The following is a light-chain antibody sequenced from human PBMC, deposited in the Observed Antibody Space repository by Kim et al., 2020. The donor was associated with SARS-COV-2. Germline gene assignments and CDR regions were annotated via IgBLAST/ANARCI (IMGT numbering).Light chain of an antibody. V-gene: IGKV3-20*01. CDR1: QSVSSTY. J-gene: IGKJ1*01. CDR3: QQYGTSPWT. CDR2: GAS. Sequence: EIVLTQSPGTLSLFPGERATLSCRASQSVSSTYLAWYQQKPGQAPRLPIYGASSRATDIPDRFSGSGSGTDFTLTISRLEPEDFAVYYCQQYGTSPWTFGQGTKVDIK.